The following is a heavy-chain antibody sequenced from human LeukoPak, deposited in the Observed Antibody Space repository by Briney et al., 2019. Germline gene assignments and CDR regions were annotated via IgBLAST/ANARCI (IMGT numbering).Heavy chain of an antibody. CDR3: ARAFYPGYYSYMAV. D-gene: IGHD3-3*02. Sequence: SETLSLTCSVSGGYISSYYWSWIRQPPGKGLEWIGYIYYSGSTNYNPSLKSRVTISVDTSKNQFSLKLSSVTAADTAVYYCARAFYPGYYSYMAVWGKGTTVTVSS. J-gene: IGHJ6*03. CDR2: IYYSGST. V-gene: IGHV4-59*01. CDR1: GGYISSYY.